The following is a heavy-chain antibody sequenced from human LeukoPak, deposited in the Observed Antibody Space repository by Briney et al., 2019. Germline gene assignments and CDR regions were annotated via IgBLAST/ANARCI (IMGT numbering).Heavy chain of an antibody. Sequence: ASVKVSCKASGYTFTSYDINWVRQATGQGLEWMGWMNPNSGNTGYAQKFQGRVTTTRNTSISTAYMELSSLRSEDTAVYYCAREGPGTIFGVVDPWGQGTLVTVSS. CDR2: MNPNSGNT. V-gene: IGHV1-8*01. D-gene: IGHD3-3*01. CDR3: AREGPGTIFGVVDP. J-gene: IGHJ5*02. CDR1: GYTFTSYD.